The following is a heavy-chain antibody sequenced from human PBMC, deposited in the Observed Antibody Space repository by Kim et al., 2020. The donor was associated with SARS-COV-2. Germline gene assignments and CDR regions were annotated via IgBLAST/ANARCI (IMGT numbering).Heavy chain of an antibody. D-gene: IGHD3-10*01. CDR3: ARGRITMVRGVIVIYGMDV. V-gene: IGHV4-34*01. CDR1: GGSFSGYY. J-gene: IGHJ6*02. Sequence: SETLSLTCAVYGGSFSGYYWSWIRQPPGKGLEWIGEINHSGSTNYNPSLKSRVTISVDTSKNQFSLKLSSVTAADTAVYYCARGRITMVRGVIVIYGMDVWGQGTTVTVSS. CDR2: INHSGST.